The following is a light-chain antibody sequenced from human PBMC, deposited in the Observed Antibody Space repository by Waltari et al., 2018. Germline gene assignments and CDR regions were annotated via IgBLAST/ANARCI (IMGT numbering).Light chain of an antibody. CDR2: ENS. CDR3: GTWDSSLSGAV. V-gene: IGLV1-51*02. Sequence: QSVLTQPPSVSAAPGQRVTISCSGGSSNIGNNYVSWYRQFPGTVPKLLIYENSGRPSGIPGRFSGSKSGTSATLDITGLQAGDEADYYCGTWDSSLSGAVFGGGTHLTVL. J-gene: IGLJ7*01. CDR1: SSNIGNNY.